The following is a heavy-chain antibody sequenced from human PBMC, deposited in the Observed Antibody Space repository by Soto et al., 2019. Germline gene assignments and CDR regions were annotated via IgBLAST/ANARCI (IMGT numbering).Heavy chain of an antibody. CDR1: GFTFSNYG. J-gene: IGHJ3*01. Sequence: QVQLVESGGGVVQPGTSLRLSWVATGFTFSNYGIHWVRQAPGRGLEWVAVIWHDGSQKYLADSVRGRFTISRDNSKNTVYLQMNSLRAEDTAVYYCEGRDDPFHVWGQGTMVTVSS. CDR2: IWHDGSQK. V-gene: IGHV3-33*01. CDR3: EGRDDPFHV.